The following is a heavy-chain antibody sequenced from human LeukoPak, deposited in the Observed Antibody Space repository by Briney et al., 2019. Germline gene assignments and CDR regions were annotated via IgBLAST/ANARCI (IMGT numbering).Heavy chain of an antibody. J-gene: IGHJ4*02. V-gene: IGHV4-59*01. Sequence: PSETLSLTCTVSGASISCYYCNWIRQPPGKGLEWIGDIYYSGSTNYNPSLKSRVTMSVDTSKNQFSLKLSSVTAADTAVYYCATGRGYDSSGYPDYWGQGTLVTVSS. CDR3: ATGRGYDSSGYPDY. CDR1: GASISCYY. D-gene: IGHD3-22*01. CDR2: IYYSGST.